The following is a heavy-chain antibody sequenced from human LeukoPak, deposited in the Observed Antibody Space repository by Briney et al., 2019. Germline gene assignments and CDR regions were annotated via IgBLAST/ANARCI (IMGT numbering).Heavy chain of an antibody. CDR2: ISSTGNYI. Sequence: GGSLRFSCVGSGFIFSNFNMNWVRQAPGKGLEWVSSISSTGNYIHYADSVKGRFTISRDNAQKSLYLQMNSLRVEVSAVYYCARVSTGPVWGQGTLVTVSS. J-gene: IGHJ4*02. CDR3: ARVSTGPV. CDR1: GFIFSNFN. V-gene: IGHV3-21*01. D-gene: IGHD1-1*01.